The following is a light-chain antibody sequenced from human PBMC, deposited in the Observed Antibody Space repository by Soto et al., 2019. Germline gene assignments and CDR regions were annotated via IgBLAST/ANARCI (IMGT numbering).Light chain of an antibody. CDR3: QQYENSPIT. CDR1: QSISSSF. J-gene: IGKJ5*01. Sequence: EIVLTQSPGILSVSPGERASLSCGASQSISSSFLAWYQQKPGQAPRLLIHDASSRATGISDRFTGSGSGTDFTLTINRLEPEDFEVYYCQQYENSPITFGQGTRLEIK. V-gene: IGKV3-20*01. CDR2: DAS.